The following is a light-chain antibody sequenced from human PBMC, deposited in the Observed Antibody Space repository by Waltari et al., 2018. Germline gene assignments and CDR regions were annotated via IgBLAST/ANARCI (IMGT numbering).Light chain of an antibody. CDR2: DVS. J-gene: IGLJ2*01. V-gene: IGLV2-11*01. CDR3: CSYAGSYTVV. CDR1: SNDVGGYNY. Sequence: QSALTQPRSVSGSPGQSVTISCTGTSNDVGGYNYVSWYQQHPGKAPKLMIYDVSKRPSGVPDRFPASKPGNTASLTISGLQAEDEADYYCCSYAGSYTVVFGGGTKLTVL.